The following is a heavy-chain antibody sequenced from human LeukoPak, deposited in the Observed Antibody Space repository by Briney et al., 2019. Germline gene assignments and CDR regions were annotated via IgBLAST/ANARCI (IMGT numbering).Heavy chain of an antibody. Sequence: GRSLRLSCAASGFTFSSYGMHWVRQAPGKGLEWVAVIWYDGSNKYYADSVKGRFTISRDNSKNTLYLQMNSLRAEDMAVYYCARDITLVRGIIITKNYFDYWGQGTLVTVSS. CDR3: ARDITLVRGIIITKNYFDY. J-gene: IGHJ4*02. CDR1: GFTFSSYG. CDR2: IWYDGSNK. V-gene: IGHV3-33*01. D-gene: IGHD3-10*01.